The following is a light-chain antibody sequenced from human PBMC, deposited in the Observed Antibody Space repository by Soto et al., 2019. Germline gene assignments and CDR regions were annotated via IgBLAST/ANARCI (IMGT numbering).Light chain of an antibody. CDR3: QQYSNWHPIT. CDR2: DTS. V-gene: IGKV3-15*01. Sequence: ETVMTQSPGTLSVSLGERSTLSCRASQSVSIHLAWYQQKPGQAPRLLIYDTSTRATGIPARFSGSGSGTEFTLTISSLQSEDFAVYYCQQYSNWHPITFGQGTRLEIK. J-gene: IGKJ5*01. CDR1: QSVSIH.